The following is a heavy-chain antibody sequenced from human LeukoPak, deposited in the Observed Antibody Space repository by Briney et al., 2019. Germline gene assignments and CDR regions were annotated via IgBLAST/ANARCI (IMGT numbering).Heavy chain of an antibody. CDR1: GFTFSSYI. D-gene: IGHD3-3*01. V-gene: IGHV3-7*01. CDR2: IKHDGSEK. Sequence: PGGSLRLSCAASGFTFSSYIMNWARQAPGKGLEWVANIKHDGSEKYYMDSVKGRFTISRDNAKNSLYLQMNSLRAEDTAVYYCARDSSIFGVFWGQGTLVTVSS. J-gene: IGHJ4*02. CDR3: ARDSSIFGVF.